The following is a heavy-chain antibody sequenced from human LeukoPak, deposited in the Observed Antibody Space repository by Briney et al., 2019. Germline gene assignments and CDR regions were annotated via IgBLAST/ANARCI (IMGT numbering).Heavy chain of an antibody. J-gene: IGHJ4*02. CDR2: MYPGDSDT. CDR1: GYSFTSYW. Sequence: GESLKISCKGSGYSFTSYWIGWVRQMTGKGLEWMGIMYPGDSDTRYSPSFQGQVTISADKSITTAYLQWSSLKAPDTTIYYCARRSGYSYGHVDYWGQGTLVTVSS. CDR3: ARRSGYSYGHVDY. D-gene: IGHD5-18*01. V-gene: IGHV5-51*01.